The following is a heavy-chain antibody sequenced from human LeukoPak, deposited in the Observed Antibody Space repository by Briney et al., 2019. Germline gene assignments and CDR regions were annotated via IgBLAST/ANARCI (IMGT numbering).Heavy chain of an antibody. CDR1: GFTFDDYG. D-gene: IGHD2-15*01. CDR3: ARRKGYCSGGSCYYYYYYMDV. Sequence: GGSLRLSCAASGFTFDDYGMSWVRQAPGKGLVWVSGINWNGGSTGYADSVKGRFTISRDNAKNSLYLQMNSLRAADTAWYCCARRKGYCSGGSCYYYYYYMDVWGKGTTVTVSS. V-gene: IGHV3-20*04. J-gene: IGHJ6*03. CDR2: INWNGGST.